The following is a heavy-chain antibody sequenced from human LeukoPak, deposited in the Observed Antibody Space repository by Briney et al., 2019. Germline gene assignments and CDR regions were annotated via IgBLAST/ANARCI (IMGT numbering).Heavy chain of an antibody. V-gene: IGHV3-43*01. J-gene: IGHJ3*02. CDR1: GFTFDDYT. CDR2: ISWDGGST. D-gene: IGHD4-17*01. Sequence: GGSLRLSCAASGFTFDDYTMHWVRQAPGKGLEWVSLISWDGGSTYYADSVKGRFTISRDNSKNSLYLQMNSLRTEDTALYYCAKDQHDYGDYVAAFDIWGQGTMVTVSS. CDR3: AKDQHDYGDYVAAFDI.